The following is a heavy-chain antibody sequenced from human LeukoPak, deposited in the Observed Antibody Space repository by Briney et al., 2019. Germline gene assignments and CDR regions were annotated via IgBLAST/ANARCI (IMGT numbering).Heavy chain of an antibody. CDR2: INWNGGST. J-gene: IGHJ6*03. CDR3: ARYSGYDSYYYYYMDV. V-gene: IGHV3-20*04. CDR1: GFTFDDYG. D-gene: IGHD5-12*01. Sequence: GGSLRLSCGVSGFTFDDYGMSWVRQAPGKGLEWVSGINWNGGSTGYADSVKGRFTISRDNAKNSLYLQMNSLRAEDTALYYCARYSGYDSYYYYYMDVWGKGTTVTVSS.